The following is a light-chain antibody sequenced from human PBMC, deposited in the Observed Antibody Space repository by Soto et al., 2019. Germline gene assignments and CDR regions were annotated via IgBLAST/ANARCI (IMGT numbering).Light chain of an antibody. J-gene: IGKJ1*01. CDR3: HQYKNWPPT. CDR1: QSVSGN. Sequence: EIVMTQSPATLSVSPGERATLSCRASQSVSGNLAWYQQKPGQAPRLLIYGASTRATGIPATFSGSGSGTAFTLTISSLQSEDFAVYYCHQYKNWPPTCGQGAKVEIK. V-gene: IGKV3D-15*01. CDR2: GAS.